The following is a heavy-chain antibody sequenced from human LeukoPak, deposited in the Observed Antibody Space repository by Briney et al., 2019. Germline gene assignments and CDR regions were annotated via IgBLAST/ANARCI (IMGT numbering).Heavy chain of an antibody. D-gene: IGHD3-3*01. J-gene: IGHJ4*02. V-gene: IGHV4-34*01. CDR2: INHSGST. Sequence: SETLSLTCAVYGGSFSGYYWSWIRQPPGKGLEWIGEINHSGSTNYNPSLKSRVTISVDTSKNQFSLKLSSVTAADTAVYYCARGGDFWRGHDFDYWGQGTLVTVFS. CDR3: ARGGDFWRGHDFDY. CDR1: GGSFSGYY.